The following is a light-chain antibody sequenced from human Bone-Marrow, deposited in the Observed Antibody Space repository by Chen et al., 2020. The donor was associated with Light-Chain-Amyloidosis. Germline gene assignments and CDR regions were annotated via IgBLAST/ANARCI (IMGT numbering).Light chain of an antibody. V-gene: IGKV3-11*01. J-gene: IGKJ5*01. Sequence: EIVLTQSPATLSLSPGERATLSCRASQSVSSYLAWYQQKPGQAPRLLIYDASHRATGIPARFSGSGYGTDFTLTISSLEPEDFAVYYCQQRSNWPPITFGQGTRLEIK. CDR2: DAS. CDR3: QQRSNWPPIT. CDR1: QSVSSY.